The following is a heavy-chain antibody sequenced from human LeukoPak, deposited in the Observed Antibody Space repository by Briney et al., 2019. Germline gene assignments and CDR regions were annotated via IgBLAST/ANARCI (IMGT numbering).Heavy chain of an antibody. Sequence: GGSLRLSCAASGFTFSSYSMNWVRQAPGKGLEGVSSISSSSSYIYYADSVKGRFTISRDNAKNSLYLQMNSLRAEDTAVYYCARDPTRSSSSLHWGQGTLVTVSS. CDR1: GFTFSSYS. CDR3: ARDPTRSSSSLH. CDR2: ISSSSSYI. V-gene: IGHV3-21*01. J-gene: IGHJ4*02. D-gene: IGHD6-6*01.